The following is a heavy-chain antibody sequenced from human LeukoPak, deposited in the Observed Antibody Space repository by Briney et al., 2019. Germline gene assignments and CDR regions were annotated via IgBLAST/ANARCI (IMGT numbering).Heavy chain of an antibody. CDR1: GGSFSGYY. CDR2: INHSGST. CDR3: AGDILTGYSY. D-gene: IGHD3-9*01. J-gene: IGHJ4*02. Sequence: PSETLSLTCAVYGGSFSGYYWSWIRQPPRKGLEWIGEINHSGSTNYNPSLKSRVTISVDTSKNQFSLKLSPVTAADTAVYYCAGDILTGYSYWGQGTLVTVSS. V-gene: IGHV4-34*01.